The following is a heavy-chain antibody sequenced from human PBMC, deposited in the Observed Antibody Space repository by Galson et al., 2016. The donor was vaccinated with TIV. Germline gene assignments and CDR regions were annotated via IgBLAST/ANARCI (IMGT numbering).Heavy chain of an antibody. J-gene: IGHJ4*02. CDR3: AREGKNRGSYVAY. CDR2: TSSNGDT. D-gene: IGHD6-19*01. V-gene: IGHV4-30-4*01. Sequence: LSLTCAVSGDSITRGDYFWTWIRQPPGKGLEWIGHTSSNGDTYYKSSLTGRLFISLDTSKNQISLNLRSVTAADPAVYYCAREGKNRGSYVAYWGQGTLVTVSS. CDR1: GDSITRGDYF.